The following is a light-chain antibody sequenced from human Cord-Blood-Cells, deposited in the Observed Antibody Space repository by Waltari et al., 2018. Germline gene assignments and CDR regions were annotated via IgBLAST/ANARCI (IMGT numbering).Light chain of an antibody. CDR2: AAS. CDR1: QSISSY. Sequence: DLQMTQSTSSLSASVGDRVTITCRASQSISSYLTWYQQKPGRAPKLLIYAASSLQSGVPSRFSGSGSGTDFTLTISSLQPEDFATYYCQQSYSTPQTFGQGTKVEIK. V-gene: IGKV1-39*01. CDR3: QQSYSTPQT. J-gene: IGKJ1*01.